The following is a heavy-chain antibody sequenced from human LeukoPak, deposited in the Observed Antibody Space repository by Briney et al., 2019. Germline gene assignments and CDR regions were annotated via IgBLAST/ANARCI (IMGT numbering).Heavy chain of an antibody. CDR3: ARPSLDYGGIDAFDF. Sequence: PSETLSLTCIVSGGSISHYYWSWIRQPPGKGLDWIGYVYYTGSTNYNPSLKSRVTISVDTSKNQFSLKLSSVTAADTAVYYCARPSLDYGGIDAFDFWGQGTLVTVSS. CDR2: VYYTGST. J-gene: IGHJ3*01. D-gene: IGHD4-23*01. V-gene: IGHV4-59*08. CDR1: GGSISHYY.